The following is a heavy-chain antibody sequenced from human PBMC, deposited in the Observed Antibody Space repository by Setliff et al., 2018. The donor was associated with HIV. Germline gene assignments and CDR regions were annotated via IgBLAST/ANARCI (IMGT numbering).Heavy chain of an antibody. V-gene: IGHV3-66*02. Sequence: PGGSLRLSCAASGFTVSSNYMSWVRQAPGQGLEWVSVIYSGGRTYYADSVKGRFTFSRDSSKNTLYLQMNSLRVEDTAVYYCVKAVIVVIPAAIFDYWGQGTLVTVSS. CDR3: VKAVIVVIPAAIFDY. CDR1: GFTVSSNY. CDR2: IYSGGRT. D-gene: IGHD2-2*01. J-gene: IGHJ4*02.